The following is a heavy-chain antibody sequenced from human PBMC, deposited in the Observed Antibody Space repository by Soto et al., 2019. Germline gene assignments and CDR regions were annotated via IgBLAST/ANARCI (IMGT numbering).Heavy chain of an antibody. CDR3: ARQDRAVAEGRWFDP. D-gene: IGHD6-19*01. Sequence: NPSETLSLTCTVSGYSISSGYHWAWIRQPPGKGLEWLGSGHYSGNTYYNPSLKSRLTISVDESKNQFSLNLSSVTAADTAAYYCARQDRAVAEGRWFDPGGQGTLVTVFS. V-gene: IGHV4-38-2*02. J-gene: IGHJ5*02. CDR1: GYSISSGYH. CDR2: GHYSGNT.